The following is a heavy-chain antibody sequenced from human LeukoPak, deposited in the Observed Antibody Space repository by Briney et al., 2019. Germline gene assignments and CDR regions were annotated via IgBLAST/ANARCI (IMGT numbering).Heavy chain of an antibody. CDR3: VRPDIVTVPLGC. V-gene: IGHV3-74*01. Sequence: GGSLRLSCAASGFTFSCYWMHWVRQAPGKGLVWVSRINTDGSITDYADSVKGRFTISRDNAKNTLYLQVNSLRAEDTAIYYCVRPDIVTVPLGCWGQGTLVTVSS. CDR2: INTDGSIT. D-gene: IGHD2-2*01. CDR1: GFTFSCYW. J-gene: IGHJ4*02.